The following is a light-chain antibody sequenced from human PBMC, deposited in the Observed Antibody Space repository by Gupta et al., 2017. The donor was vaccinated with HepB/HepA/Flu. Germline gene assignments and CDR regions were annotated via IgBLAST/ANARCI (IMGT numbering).Light chain of an antibody. V-gene: IGKV3-15*01. CDR1: QIFDNN. CDR2: GAS. J-gene: IGKJ1*01. Sequence: EIVITQSPATLSVSPGERITPSCRATQIFDNNLTWYQQKPGQSTRLLIFGASTRAPGVPARFTGSGSGTDIIITNSILQDEYAAVYYCHQYWSSPQTFGQGTRV. CDR3: HQYWSSPQT.